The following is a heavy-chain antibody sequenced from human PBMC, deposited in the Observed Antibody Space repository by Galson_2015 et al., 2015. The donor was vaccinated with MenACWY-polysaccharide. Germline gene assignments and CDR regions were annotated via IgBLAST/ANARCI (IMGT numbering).Heavy chain of an antibody. CDR3: ATATHGTSGWDH. J-gene: IGHJ4*02. Sequence: QSGAEVEKPGESLTISCQASGYRFTTYWIGWVRQMPGKTLEWKAVIYLGGSDTRSSPSFQGQITISANKSSSTAYPQCSSLTAWDAAMYYGATATHGTSGWDHWGQGTLVTVSS. V-gene: IGHV5-51*03. CDR1: GYRFTTYW. D-gene: IGHD1-1*01. CDR2: IYLGGSDT.